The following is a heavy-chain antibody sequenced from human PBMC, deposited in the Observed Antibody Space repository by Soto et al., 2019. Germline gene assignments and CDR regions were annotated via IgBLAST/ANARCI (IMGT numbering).Heavy chain of an antibody. J-gene: IGHJ6*02. D-gene: IGHD4-17*01. V-gene: IGHV4-38-2*01. Sequence: PXGTLSLTCAVSGYSISSGYYWCCSRQPPGKGLEGIGSIYHSGSTYYNPSLKSRVTISVDTSKNQFSLKLSSVTAADTAVYYCAGPRTTVTTDHYYYYGMDVWGQGTTVTVSS. CDR2: IYHSGST. CDR3: AGPRTTVTTDHYYYYGMDV. CDR1: GYSISSGYY.